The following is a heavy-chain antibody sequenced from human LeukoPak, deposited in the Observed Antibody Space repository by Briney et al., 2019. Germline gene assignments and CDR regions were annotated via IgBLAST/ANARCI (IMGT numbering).Heavy chain of an antibody. D-gene: IGHD3-22*01. CDR1: GGTFSSYA. CDR3: ARRQAYYDSSGYYFDY. Sequence: SVKVSCKASGGTFSSYAISWVRQAPGQGLEWMGGIIPIFGTANYAQKFQGRVTITADKSTSTAYMELSSLRSEDTAAYYCARRQAYYDSSGYYFDYWGQGTLVTVSS. J-gene: IGHJ4*02. V-gene: IGHV1-69*06. CDR2: IIPIFGTA.